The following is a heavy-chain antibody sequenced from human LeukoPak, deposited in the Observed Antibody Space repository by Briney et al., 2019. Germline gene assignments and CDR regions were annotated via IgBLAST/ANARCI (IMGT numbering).Heavy chain of an antibody. CDR3: ARGGSSGYYLNTYMDV. Sequence: PGGSLRLSCAASGFTFSSYSMNWVRQAPGKGLEWVSSISSSSSYIYYADSVKGRFTISRDNAKNSLYLQMNSLRAEDTAVHYCARGGSSGYYLNTYMDVWGKGTTVTVSS. CDR1: GFTFSSYS. D-gene: IGHD3-22*01. V-gene: IGHV3-21*01. J-gene: IGHJ6*03. CDR2: ISSSSSYI.